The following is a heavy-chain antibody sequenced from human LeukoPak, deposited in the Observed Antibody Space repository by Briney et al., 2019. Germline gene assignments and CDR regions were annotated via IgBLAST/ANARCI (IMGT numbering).Heavy chain of an antibody. CDR2: IKQDGSEK. D-gene: IGHD1-1*01. Sequence: GGSLRLSCAASGFTFSSYWMSWVRQAPGKGLEWMANIKQDGSEKYYVDSVKGRFTISRDNAKNSLYLQMNSLRAEDTAVYYCASAMIVQLEADAFDIWGQGTMVTVSS. J-gene: IGHJ3*02. CDR1: GFTFSSYW. CDR3: ASAMIVQLEADAFDI. V-gene: IGHV3-7*01.